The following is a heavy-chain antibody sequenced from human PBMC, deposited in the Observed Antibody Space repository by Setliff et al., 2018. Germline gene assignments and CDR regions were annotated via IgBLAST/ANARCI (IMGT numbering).Heavy chain of an antibody. CDR2: VYYSGSI. CDR3: ARQVEMATIAFDV. J-gene: IGHJ3*01. CDR1: GGSISSSIYY. Sequence: SETLSLTCTVSGGSISSSIYYWGWIRQPPGKGLEWIGTVYYSGSIYYNPSLKSRVTLFVDTSKDQFSLRLTSMTAADTAVYYCARQVEMATIAFDVWGQGTMVTVSS. V-gene: IGHV4-39*01. D-gene: IGHD5-12*01.